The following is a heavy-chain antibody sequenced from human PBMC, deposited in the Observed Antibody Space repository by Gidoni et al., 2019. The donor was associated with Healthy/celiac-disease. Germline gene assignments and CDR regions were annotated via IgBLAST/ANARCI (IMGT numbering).Heavy chain of an antibody. CDR2: IYYSGST. J-gene: IGHJ4*02. CDR1: GGSISSYY. V-gene: IGHV4-59*01. D-gene: IGHD6-19*01. Sequence: QVQLQESGPGLVKPSATLSLTCTVSGGSISSYYWSWIRQPPGKGLEWIGYIYYSGSTNYNPSLKSRVTISVDTSKNQFSLKLSSVTAADTAVYYCARVSQWLVPDYWGQGTLVTVSS. CDR3: ARVSQWLVPDY.